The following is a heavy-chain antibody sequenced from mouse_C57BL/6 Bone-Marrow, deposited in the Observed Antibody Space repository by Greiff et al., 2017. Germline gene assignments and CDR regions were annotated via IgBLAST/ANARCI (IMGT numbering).Heavy chain of an antibody. CDR1: GYTFTSYW. CDR3: TLRRGPPYAMDY. J-gene: IGHJ4*01. CDR2: IYPGNSDT. Sequence: EVQLQESGTVLARPGASVKMSCKTSGYTFTSYWMHWVKQRPGQGLEWIGAIYPGNSDTSYNQKFKGKAKLTAVTSASTAYMELSSLTNEDSAVYYCTLRRGPPYAMDYWGQGTSVTVSS. D-gene: IGHD2-12*01. V-gene: IGHV1-5*01.